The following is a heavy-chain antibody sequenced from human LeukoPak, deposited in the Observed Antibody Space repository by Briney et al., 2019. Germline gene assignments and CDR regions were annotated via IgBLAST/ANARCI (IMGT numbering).Heavy chain of an antibody. V-gene: IGHV3-21*01. CDR3: ARGILEYSGYDY. CDR1: GFTFSLYS. Sequence: GGSLRLSCAASGFTFSLYSMNWVRQAPGKGLEWVSSISSSSSYIYYADSVKGRFTISADNSKNTLYLQMNSLRAEDTAVYYCARGILEYSGYDYWGQGTLVTVSS. CDR2: ISSSSSYI. D-gene: IGHD5-12*01. J-gene: IGHJ4*02.